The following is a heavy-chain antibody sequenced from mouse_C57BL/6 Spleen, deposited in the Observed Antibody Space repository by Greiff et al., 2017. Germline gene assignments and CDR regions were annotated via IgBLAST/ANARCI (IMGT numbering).Heavy chain of an antibody. Sequence: LQESGPELVKPGASVKISCKASGYAFSSSWMNWVKQRPGKGLEWIGRIYPGDGDTNYNGKFKGKATLTADKSSSTAYMQLSSLTSEDSAVYFCARDIYYYGSSYYAMDYWGQGTSVTVSS. CDR1: GYAFSSSW. CDR3: ARDIYYYGSSYYAMDY. D-gene: IGHD1-1*01. J-gene: IGHJ4*01. CDR2: IYPGDGDT. V-gene: IGHV1-82*01.